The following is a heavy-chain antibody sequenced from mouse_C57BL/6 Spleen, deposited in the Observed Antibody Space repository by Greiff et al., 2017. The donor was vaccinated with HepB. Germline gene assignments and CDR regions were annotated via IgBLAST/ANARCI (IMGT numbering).Heavy chain of an antibody. CDR2: IDPSDSYT. J-gene: IGHJ3*01. V-gene: IGHV1-59*01. CDR3: ARANDGYFDY. CDR1: GYTFTSYW. Sequence: VQLQQPGAELVRPGTSVKLSCKASGYTFTSYWMHWVKQRPGQGLEWIGVIDPSDSYTNYNQKFKGKATLTVDTSSSTAYMQLSSLTSEDSAVYYCARANDGYFDYWGQGTLVTVSA. D-gene: IGHD2-3*01.